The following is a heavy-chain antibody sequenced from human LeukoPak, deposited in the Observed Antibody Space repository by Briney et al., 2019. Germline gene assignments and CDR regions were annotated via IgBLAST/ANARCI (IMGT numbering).Heavy chain of an antibody. CDR1: GGSFSGYY. D-gene: IGHD1-26*01. CDR3: AGSGSYYGY. CDR2: INHSGST. J-gene: IGHJ4*02. V-gene: IGHV4-34*01. Sequence: PSETLSLTCAVYGGSFSGYYWNWIRQPPGKGLEWIGEINHSGSTNYNPSLKSRVTISVDTSKNQFSLKLSSVTAADTAVYYCAGSGSYYGYWGQGTLVTVSS.